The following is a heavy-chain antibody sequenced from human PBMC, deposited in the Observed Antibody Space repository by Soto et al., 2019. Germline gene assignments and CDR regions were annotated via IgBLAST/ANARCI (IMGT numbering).Heavy chain of an antibody. CDR3: ARGLRRYSRSWVKDAFDI. D-gene: IGHD6-13*01. Sequence: EVQLVESGGGLVQPGGSLRLSCAASGFTFSSYWMHWVRQAPGKGLVWVSRINSDGSSTSYADSVKGRFTISRDNAKNTLYLQMNSLRAEDTAVYYCARGLRRYSRSWVKDAFDIWGQGTMVTVSS. J-gene: IGHJ3*02. V-gene: IGHV3-74*01. CDR2: INSDGSST. CDR1: GFTFSSYW.